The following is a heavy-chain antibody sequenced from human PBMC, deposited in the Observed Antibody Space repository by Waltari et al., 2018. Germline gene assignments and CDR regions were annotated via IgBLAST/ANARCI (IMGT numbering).Heavy chain of an antibody. V-gene: IGHV3-7*03. D-gene: IGHD1-1*01. CDR3: ARLWNGPDC. CDR1: GFTFIDYW. CDR2: IKTDGTEK. J-gene: IGHJ4*02. Sequence: EEQLVESGGGLVQPGESLRLSCEASGFTFIDYWMTWVRQAPGKGLEWVAKIKTDGTEKNYVNSVKGRFTISRDNAKNSLSLQMDSLRAEDTAVYYCARLWNGPDCWGQGTLVTVSS.